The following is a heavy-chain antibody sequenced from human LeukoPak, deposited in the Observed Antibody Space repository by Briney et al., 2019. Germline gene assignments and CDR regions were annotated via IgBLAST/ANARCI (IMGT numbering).Heavy chain of an antibody. CDR2: INPNSGGT. CDR1: GYTFTGYY. D-gene: IGHD4-17*01. Sequence: ASVKVSCKASGYTFTGYYMHWVRQAPGQGLEWMGRINPNSGGTNYAQKFQGRVTMTRDTSISTAYMELSRRRSDDTALYYCACLYGDDWYFDLWGRGTLVTVSS. CDR3: ACLYGDDWYFDL. V-gene: IGHV1-2*06. J-gene: IGHJ2*01.